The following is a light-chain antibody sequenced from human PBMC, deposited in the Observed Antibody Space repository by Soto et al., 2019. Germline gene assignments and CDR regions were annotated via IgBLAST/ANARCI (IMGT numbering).Light chain of an antibody. Sequence: VMNHSPDSLAVSLGERATINCKSRQSVLSSYNNKNYLAWFQQKPGQPPKLLIYWASARKPGVPDRFIGSVSGTDFTLTITTLQAEDVAVYYCQQYHSDPITFGQWTRLENK. CDR1: QSVLSSYNNKNY. V-gene: IGKV4-1*01. CDR2: WAS. CDR3: QQYHSDPIT. J-gene: IGKJ5*01.